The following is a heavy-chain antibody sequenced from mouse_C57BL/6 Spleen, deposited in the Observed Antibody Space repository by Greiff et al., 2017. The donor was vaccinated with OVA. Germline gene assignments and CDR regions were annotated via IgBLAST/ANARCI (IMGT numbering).Heavy chain of an antibody. V-gene: IGHV1-82*01. CDR2: IYPGDGDT. CDR1: GYAFSSSW. Sequence: VQLVESGPELVKPGASVKISCKASGYAFSSSWMNWVKQRPGKGLEWIGRIYPGDGDTNYNGKFKGKATLTADKSSSTAYMQLSSLTSEDSAVYFCARWDGYAFDYWGQGTTLTVSS. J-gene: IGHJ2*01. CDR3: ARWDGYAFDY. D-gene: IGHD2-2*01.